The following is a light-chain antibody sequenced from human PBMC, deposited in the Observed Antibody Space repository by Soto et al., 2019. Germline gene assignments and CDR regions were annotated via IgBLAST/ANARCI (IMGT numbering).Light chain of an antibody. CDR2: DAS. J-gene: IGKJ3*01. CDR1: QDINNA. CDR3: QQFNSDLFT. V-gene: IGKV1-13*02. Sequence: AIQLTQSPSSLSASVGDRVTITCRASQDINNALAWYQQKPGKAPSLLIYDASSLESGVPSRFSGSGSGTDFTLTISSRQPEDFATYYCQQFNSDLFTFGPGTKVDVK.